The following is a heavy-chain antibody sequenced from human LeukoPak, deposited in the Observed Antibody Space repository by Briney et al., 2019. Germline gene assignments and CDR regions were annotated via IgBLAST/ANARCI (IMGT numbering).Heavy chain of an antibody. CDR1: GGTFSIYA. J-gene: IGHJ3*01. CDR2: IIPIFGKA. D-gene: IGHD2-8*01. V-gene: IGHV1-69*06. CDR3: AAPGRGPLWYTTGGFDV. Sequence: GASVTVSCKASGGTFSIYAISWVRQAPGQGLEWMGGIIPIFGKAIYAQKFHRRVTMTEDRSTDTAYMELNSLTSEDTAVYYCAAPGRGPLWYTTGGFDVWGQGTMVTVSS.